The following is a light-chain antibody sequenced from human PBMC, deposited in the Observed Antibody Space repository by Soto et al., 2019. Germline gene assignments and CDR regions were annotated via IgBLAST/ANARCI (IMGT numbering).Light chain of an antibody. CDR3: QKYYRSPYT. J-gene: IGKJ4*01. CDR2: DAA. Sequence: EIVLTQSPGTLSLSPGETATLSCRASQSIDSGYVAWYQQRPGLSPRLLIFDAASRATGIPDRFSGSGSGTDFTLIIRRLEPEDLAVYYCQKYYRSPYTFGGGTKVEIK. V-gene: IGKV3-20*01. CDR1: QSIDSGY.